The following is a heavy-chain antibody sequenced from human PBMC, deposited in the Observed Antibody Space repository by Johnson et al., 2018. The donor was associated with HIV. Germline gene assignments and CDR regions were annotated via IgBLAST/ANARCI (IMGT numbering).Heavy chain of an antibody. CDR2: ISSDGSNK. CDR3: AKDEGGGYSQDAFDI. D-gene: IGHD1-26*01. V-gene: IGHV3-30*19. J-gene: IGHJ3*02. Sequence: QVQLVESGGGLVQPGGSLRLSCAASGFTFSSYGMHWVRQAPGKGLEWVAVISSDGSNKYHADSVKGRFTISRDNSKNTLSLQMNRLRAEDTALYYCAKDEGGGYSQDAFDIWGQGTMVTVSS. CDR1: GFTFSSYG.